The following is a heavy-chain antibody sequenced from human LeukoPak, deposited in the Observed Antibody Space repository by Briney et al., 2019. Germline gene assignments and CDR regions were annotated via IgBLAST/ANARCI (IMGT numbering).Heavy chain of an antibody. CDR2: TYYRSKWYN. D-gene: IGHD6-13*01. J-gene: IGHJ4*02. V-gene: IGHV6-1*01. CDR3: ARRIAAADRGFDY. CDR1: GDSVSSNSAT. Sequence: SQTLSLTCAISGDSVSSNSATWNWIRQSPSRGLEWLGRTYYRSKWYNDYAVSVKSRITINPDASKNQFSLQLNSATPEDTALYYCARRIAAADRGFDYWGQGTLVTVSS.